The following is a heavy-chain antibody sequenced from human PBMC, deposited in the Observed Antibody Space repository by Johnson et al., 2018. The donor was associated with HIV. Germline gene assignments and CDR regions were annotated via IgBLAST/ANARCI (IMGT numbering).Heavy chain of an antibody. J-gene: IGHJ3*02. CDR1: GFTFSSYW. CDR2: IKQDGSEK. CDR3: ARIRVAVITEVGAFDI. D-gene: IGHD3-22*01. Sequence: MQLVESGGGLVQPGGSLRLSCAASGFTFSSYWMSWVRQAPGKGLEWVANIKQDGSEKYYVDSVKGRFTISRDNAKSTLFLQMNSLRPEDTAVYYCARIRVAVITEVGAFDIWGQGTMVTVSS. V-gene: IGHV3-7*01.